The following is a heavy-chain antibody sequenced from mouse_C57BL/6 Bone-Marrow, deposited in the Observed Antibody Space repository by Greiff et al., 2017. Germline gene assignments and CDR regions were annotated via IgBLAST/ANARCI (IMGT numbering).Heavy chain of an antibody. Sequence: QVQLQQSGPGLVQPSQSLSITCTVSGFSLTSYGVHWVRQSPGKGLEWLGVIWSGGSTDYNAALISRLRLSKEDSKSQVFFKMNSLQADDTAIYYCSAHYDYYAMDYWGQGTSVTVSS. D-gene: IGHD1-1*02. J-gene: IGHJ4*01. CDR2: IWSGGST. CDR1: GFSLTSYG. CDR3: SAHYDYYAMDY. V-gene: IGHV2-2*01.